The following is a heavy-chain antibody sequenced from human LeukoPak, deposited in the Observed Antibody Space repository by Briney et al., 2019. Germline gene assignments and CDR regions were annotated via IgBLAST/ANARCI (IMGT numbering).Heavy chain of an antibody. CDR2: TYYSGST. J-gene: IGHJ6*03. D-gene: IGHD2-2*02. CDR3: ARRSHHAVVPAAILSYYYYMDV. Sequence: SQTLSLTCTVSGGSISSYYWSWVRQPPGKGLEWIGYTYYSGSTNYNPSLKSRFTISVDTSKNQFSLKLSSVTAADTAVYYCARRSHHAVVPAAILSYYYYMDVWGKGTTVTVSS. CDR1: GGSISSYY. V-gene: IGHV4-59*08.